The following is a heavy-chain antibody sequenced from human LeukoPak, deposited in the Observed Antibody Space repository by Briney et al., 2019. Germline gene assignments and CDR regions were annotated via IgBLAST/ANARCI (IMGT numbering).Heavy chain of an antibody. V-gene: IGHV3-53*01. CDR1: GFTVSSNY. J-gene: IGHJ4*02. CDR3: ARITPYYDGSGSEGFDY. Sequence: GGSLRLSCAASGFTVSSNYMSWVRQAPGKGLEWVSVIYSGGSTYYADSVKGRFTISRDNSKNTLYLQMNSLRAEDTAVYYCARITPYYDGSGSEGFDYWGQGTLVTVSS. D-gene: IGHD3-22*01. CDR2: IYSGGST.